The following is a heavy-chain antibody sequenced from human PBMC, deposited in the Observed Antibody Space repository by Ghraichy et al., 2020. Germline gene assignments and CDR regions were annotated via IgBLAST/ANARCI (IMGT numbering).Heavy chain of an antibody. D-gene: IGHD2-15*01. V-gene: IGHV3-23*01. J-gene: IGHJ5*02. Sequence: GGSLRLSCAASGFTFSSYAMSWVRQAPGKGLEWVSAISGSGGSTYYADSVKGRFTISRDNSKNTLYLQMNSLRAEDTAVYYCAKDTRGDIVVVVAATPGWFDPWGQGTLVTVSS. CDR1: GFTFSSYA. CDR3: AKDTRGDIVVVVAATPGWFDP. CDR2: ISGSGGST.